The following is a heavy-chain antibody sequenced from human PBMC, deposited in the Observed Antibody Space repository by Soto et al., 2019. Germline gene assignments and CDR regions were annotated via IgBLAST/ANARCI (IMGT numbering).Heavy chain of an antibody. V-gene: IGHV1-3*04. CDR3: VRDDSFRDSSAP. J-gene: IGHJ5*02. D-gene: IGHD6-19*01. CDR2: INIGNGNT. Sequence: ASVKVACKASGYSFTIYAMRWMRQAPGQRLEWMGWINIGNGNTKYSQKFQGRVTITRDTSASTAYIELNSLRVDDTAIYYCVRDDSFRDSSAPWGQGTLVTVSS. CDR1: GYSFTIYA.